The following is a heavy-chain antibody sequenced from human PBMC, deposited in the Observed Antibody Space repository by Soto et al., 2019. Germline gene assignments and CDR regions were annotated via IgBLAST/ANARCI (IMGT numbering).Heavy chain of an antibody. CDR1: GFTVSSNY. J-gene: IGHJ5*02. D-gene: IGHD3-22*01. CDR3: ARIGDSSDYRGWFDP. Sequence: EVQLVESGGGLVQPGGSLRLSCAASGFTVSSNYMSWVRQAPGKGLEWVSVIYSGGTTYYADSVKGRFTIPRDNSKNTLYLQMNSLRAEDTAVYYCARIGDSSDYRGWFDPWGQGTLVTVSS. V-gene: IGHV3-66*01. CDR2: IYSGGTT.